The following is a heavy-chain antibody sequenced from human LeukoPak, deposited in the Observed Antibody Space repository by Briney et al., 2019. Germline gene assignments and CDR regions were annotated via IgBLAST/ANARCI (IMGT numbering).Heavy chain of an antibody. D-gene: IGHD3-3*01. CDR1: GGSISSSSYY. CDR3: ARQVGRSITIFGVGPDYFDY. Sequence: SETLSLTCTVSGGSISSSSYYWGWIRQPPGKGLEWIGSIYYSGSTYYNPSLKSRVTISVDTSKNQFSLKLSSVTAADTAVYYCARQVGRSITIFGVGPDYFDYWGQGTLVTVSS. CDR2: IYYSGST. J-gene: IGHJ4*02. V-gene: IGHV4-39*01.